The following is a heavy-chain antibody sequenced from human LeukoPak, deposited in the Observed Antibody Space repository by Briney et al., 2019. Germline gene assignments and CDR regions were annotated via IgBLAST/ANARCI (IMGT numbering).Heavy chain of an antibody. CDR1: GFSFSSYN. D-gene: IGHD4-23*01. CDR3: ASWKVVISNGGSDI. CDR2: ITSSSSYI. V-gene: IGHV3-21*01. J-gene: IGHJ3*02. Sequence: GGSLRLSCAASGFSFSSYNMNWVRQAPGKGPEWVSSITSSSSYIYYADSVKGRFTISRDNAKNSLSLQMDSLRAEDTAVYYCASWKVVISNGGSDIWGQGTMVTVSS.